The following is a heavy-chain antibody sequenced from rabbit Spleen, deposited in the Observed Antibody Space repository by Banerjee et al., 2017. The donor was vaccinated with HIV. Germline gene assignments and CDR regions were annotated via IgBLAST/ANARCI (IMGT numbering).Heavy chain of an antibody. V-gene: IGHV1S40*01. CDR3: ARTTYGYDDYADLYYAAMDL. Sequence: QSLEESGGDLVKPGASLTLTCTASGFSFSNNYVMCWVRQAPGKGLEWIACVYNGDSGSRTYYATWAKGRFTISKTSTTVTLQMTSLTAADTATYFCARTTYGYDDYADLYYAAMDLWGPGTLVTVS. CDR2: VYNGDSGSRT. CDR1: GFSFSNNYV. J-gene: IGHJ6*01. D-gene: IGHD6-1*01.